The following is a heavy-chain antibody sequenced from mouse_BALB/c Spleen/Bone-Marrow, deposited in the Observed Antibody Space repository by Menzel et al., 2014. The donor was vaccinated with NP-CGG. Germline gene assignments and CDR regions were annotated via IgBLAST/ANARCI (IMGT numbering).Heavy chain of an antibody. CDR1: GYIFTSFW. J-gene: IGHJ4*01. Sequence: QVQLQQSGAELAKPGASVKMSCKASGYIFTSFWMHWVKLRPGQGLEWIGYINPSTGYTDYNQKFKDKATLTADKSSSTAYMQLSSLTSEDSAVYYCARSGGNYDYAMDYWGQGTSVTVSS. CDR3: ARSGGNYDYAMDY. CDR2: INPSTGYT. V-gene: IGHV1-7*01. D-gene: IGHD2-1*01.